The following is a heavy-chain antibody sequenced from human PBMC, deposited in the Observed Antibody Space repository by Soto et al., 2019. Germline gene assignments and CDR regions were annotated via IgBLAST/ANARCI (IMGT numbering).Heavy chain of an antibody. J-gene: IGHJ6*02. CDR2: IRSKAYGGTT. V-gene: IGHV3-49*03. CDR3: TRESIAPAGYYYYGMHV. D-gene: IGHD6-13*01. CDR1: GFTFGDYA. Sequence: PGGSLRLSCTASGFTFGDYAMSWFRQAPGKGLEWVGFIRSKAYGGTTEYAASVKGRFTISRDDSKSIAYLQMNSLKTEDTAVYYCTRESIAPAGYYYYGMHVWGQGTTVTGSS.